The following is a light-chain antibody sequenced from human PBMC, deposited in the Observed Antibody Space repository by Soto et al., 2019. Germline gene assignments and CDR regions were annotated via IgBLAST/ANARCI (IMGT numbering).Light chain of an antibody. CDR2: GTS. J-gene: IGLJ2*01. CDR3: QSYDSSLSAVV. V-gene: IGLV1-40*01. CDR1: SSNIGAGYD. Sequence: QSVLTQPPSVSGAPGQRVTISCTGSSSNIGAGYDVHWYQQLPGTAPKVVISGTSNRPSGVPDRFSGSKSGTSASLAITGLQAEDDAEYYCQSYDSSLSAVVFGGGTKVTVL.